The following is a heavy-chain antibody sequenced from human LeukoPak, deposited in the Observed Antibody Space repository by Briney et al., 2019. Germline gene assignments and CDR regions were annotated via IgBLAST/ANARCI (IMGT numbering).Heavy chain of an antibody. V-gene: IGHV3-23*01. D-gene: IGHD3-16*02. CDR1: GFTFSSYA. CDR3: AKSTASVLRLGELSSDY. CDR2: ISGSGGST. Sequence: PGGSLRLSCAASGFTFSSYAMSWVRQAPGKGLEWVSAISGSGGSTYYADSVKGRFTISRDNSKNTLYLQMNSLRAEDTAVYYCAKSTASVLRLGELSSDYWGQGTLVTVSS. J-gene: IGHJ4*02.